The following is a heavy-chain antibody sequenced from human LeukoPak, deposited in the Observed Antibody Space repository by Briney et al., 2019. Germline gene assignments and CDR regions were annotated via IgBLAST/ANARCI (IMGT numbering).Heavy chain of an antibody. J-gene: IGHJ4*02. CDR2: INPSGGST. CDR1: GYTFTSYY. D-gene: IGHD3-22*01. V-gene: IGHV1-46*01. Sequence: ASVKVSCKASGYTFTSYYMHWVRQAPAQGLEWMAIINPSGGSTSYAQKFQGRVTITRDTSTSTVYMELSRLRSEDTAVYYCARDSRPSYDSSGYYYPGDYWGQGTLVTVSS. CDR3: ARDSRPSYDSSGYYYPGDY.